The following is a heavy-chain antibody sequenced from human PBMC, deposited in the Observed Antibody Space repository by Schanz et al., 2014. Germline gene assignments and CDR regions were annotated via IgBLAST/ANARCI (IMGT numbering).Heavy chain of an antibody. J-gene: IGHJ6*02. CDR2: IVPIAGIT. Sequence: QVHLVQSGAEVKKPGSSVKVSCKASGGTFSSDTFSWVRQAPGQGLEWMGRIVPIAGITNYARRIQGRVTITAVKSSDTAYMELSSLRSEDPTVYYCARDLTVDTGYVVHYYYYGMDVWGQGTTVTVSS. CDR3: ARDLTVDTGYVVHYYYYGMDV. CDR1: GGTFSSDT. V-gene: IGHV1-69*08. D-gene: IGHD5-12*01.